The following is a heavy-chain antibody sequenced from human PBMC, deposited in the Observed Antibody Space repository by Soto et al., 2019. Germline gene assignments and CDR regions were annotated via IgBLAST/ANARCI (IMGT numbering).Heavy chain of an antibody. D-gene: IGHD4-17*01. Sequence: ASVKVSCKASGYTFTSYDINWVRQATGQGLEWMGWMNPNSGNTGYAQKFQGRVTMTRNTSISTAYMELSSLRSEDTAVYYCARKHPDYGDPSNWFDPWGQGTLVTVSS. V-gene: IGHV1-8*01. CDR3: ARKHPDYGDPSNWFDP. CDR1: GYTFTSYD. CDR2: MNPNSGNT. J-gene: IGHJ5*02.